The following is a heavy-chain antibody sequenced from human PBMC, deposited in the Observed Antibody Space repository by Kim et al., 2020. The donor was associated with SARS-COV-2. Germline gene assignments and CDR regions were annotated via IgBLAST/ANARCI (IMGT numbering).Heavy chain of an antibody. Sequence: SETLSLTCTVSGGSISSSSYYWGWIRQPPGKGLEWIGSIYYSGSTYYNPSLKSRVTISVDTSKNQFSLKLSSVTAADTAVYYCARRPTLAVAGARFGFDYWGQGTLVTVSS. V-gene: IGHV4-39*01. CDR3: ARRPTLAVAGARFGFDY. CDR2: IYYSGST. D-gene: IGHD6-19*01. CDR1: GGSISSSSYY. J-gene: IGHJ4*02.